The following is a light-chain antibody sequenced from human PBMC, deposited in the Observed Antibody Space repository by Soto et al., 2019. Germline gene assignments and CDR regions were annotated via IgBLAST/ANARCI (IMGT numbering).Light chain of an antibody. Sequence: DIQMTQSPSTLSASVGDRVTITCRASQRISSWLAWYQQKPGKAPKLLIYKASSLESGVPSRFSGSGSGTEFTVTISSLQADDFATYYCQQYNNYPLTFGQGTKEEMK. CDR3: QQYNNYPLT. CDR2: KAS. J-gene: IGKJ1*01. V-gene: IGKV1-5*03. CDR1: QRISSW.